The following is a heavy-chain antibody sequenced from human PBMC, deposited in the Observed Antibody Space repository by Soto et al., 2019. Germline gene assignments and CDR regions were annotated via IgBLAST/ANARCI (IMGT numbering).Heavy chain of an antibody. CDR1: GFTPSDHF. V-gene: IGHV3-72*01. CDR3: ARAGYFSSDTYSFDL. CDR2: TRNKANSYST. J-gene: IGHJ5*02. D-gene: IGHD2-2*01. Sequence: GGSLRLSCAASGFTPSDHFMDWVRQAPGKGLEWVGRTRNKANSYSTEYAASVKGRFSISRDDSGNSLYLQMNSLKTEDTAVYFCARAGYFSSDTYSFDLWGQGTLVTVSS.